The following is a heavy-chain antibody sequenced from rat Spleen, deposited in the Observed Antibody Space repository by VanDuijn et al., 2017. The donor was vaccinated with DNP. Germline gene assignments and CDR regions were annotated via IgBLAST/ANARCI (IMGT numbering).Heavy chain of an antibody. V-gene: IGHV5-20*01. CDR2: ISSDGSHT. J-gene: IGHJ2*01. D-gene: IGHD4-1*01. CDR3: TREGVGTGYFDY. Sequence: EVKLVESGGGLVQPGRSLKLSCAGSGFTFSDYYMAWVRQTPTKGLAWVASISSDGSHTYYRDSVKGRFTISRDNAKSSLFLQMDSLRSEDTATYYCTREGVGTGYFDYWGQGVMVPVSS. CDR1: GFTFSDYY.